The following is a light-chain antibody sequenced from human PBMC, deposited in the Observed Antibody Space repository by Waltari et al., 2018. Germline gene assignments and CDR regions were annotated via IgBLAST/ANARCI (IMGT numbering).Light chain of an antibody. V-gene: IGKV1-5*03. CDR2: TAS. CDR3: QQYKSYPWT. CDR1: QSISSW. J-gene: IGKJ1*01. Sequence: DIQMTQSPSPLSASVGDRVTITCRARQSISSWLAWYQQKPGKAPKLLIYTASSVQSGVPSRFSGSGSGTEFTLTISRLQPDDFAIYYCQQYKSYPWTFGQGTKVEIK.